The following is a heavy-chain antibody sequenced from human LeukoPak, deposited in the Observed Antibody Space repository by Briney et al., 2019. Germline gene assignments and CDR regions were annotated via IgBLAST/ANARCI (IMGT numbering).Heavy chain of an antibody. V-gene: IGHV4-59*01. CDR1: GGSISSYY. J-gene: IGHJ4*02. D-gene: IGHD6-19*01. Sequence: SETLSLTCTVSGGSISSYYWSWIRQPPGKGLEGIGYIYYSGSTNYNPSLKSRVTISVDTSKNQFSLKLSSVTAADTAAYYCARDSGYSSGWYIDYWGQGTLVTVSS. CDR3: ARDSGYSSGWYIDY. CDR2: IYYSGST.